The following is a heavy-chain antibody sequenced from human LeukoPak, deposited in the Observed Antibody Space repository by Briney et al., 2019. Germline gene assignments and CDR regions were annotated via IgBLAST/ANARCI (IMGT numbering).Heavy chain of an antibody. CDR1: GGSISSSSYY. CDR2: IYYSGST. CDR3: ARQKGGSGYDSDAFDI. J-gene: IGHJ3*02. D-gene: IGHD5-12*01. V-gene: IGHV4-39*01. Sequence: KPSETLSLACTVSGGSISSSSYYWGWIRQPPGKGLEWIGSIYYSGSTYYNPSLKSRVTISVDTSKNQFSLKLSSVTAADTAVYYCARQKGGSGYDSDAFDIWGQGTMVTVSS.